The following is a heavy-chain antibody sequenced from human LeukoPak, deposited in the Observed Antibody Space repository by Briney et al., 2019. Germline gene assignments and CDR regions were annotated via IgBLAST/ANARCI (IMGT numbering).Heavy chain of an antibody. CDR2: IIPIFGTA. D-gene: IGHD3-10*01. J-gene: IGHJ3*01. CDR1: VGTFSSYA. CDR3: ARTMVRRVPSQDPFDL. V-gene: IGHV1-69*06. Sequence: SVTVSCKASVGTFSSYAISWVGQAPRQGLEWMGGIIPIFGTANYAQKFQGRVTIAADKSTSTDYMELSSLRAEDTAVYLFARTMVRRVPSQDPFDLWGQGTMVNVSS.